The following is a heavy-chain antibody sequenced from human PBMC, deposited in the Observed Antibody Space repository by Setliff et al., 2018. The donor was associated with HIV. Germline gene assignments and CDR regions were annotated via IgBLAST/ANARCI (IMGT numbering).Heavy chain of an antibody. CDR1: GGSISSSSYY. CDR2: IYYTGSA. CDR3: ASGYRYDSSGYYYVTPIDY. D-gene: IGHD3-22*01. Sequence: LSLTCTVSGGSISSSSYYWGCIRQPPGKGLEWIGSIYYTGSANYNPSLKSRVTMSVDTSKNQFSLKLSSVTAADTAVYYCASGYRYDSSGYYYVTPIDYWGQGTLVTVSS. J-gene: IGHJ4*02. V-gene: IGHV4-39*01.